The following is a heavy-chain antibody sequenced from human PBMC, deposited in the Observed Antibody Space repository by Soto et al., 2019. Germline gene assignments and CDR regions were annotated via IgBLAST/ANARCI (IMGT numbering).Heavy chain of an antibody. CDR1: GGSISSYY. V-gene: IGHV4-59*01. CDR2: IYYSGST. CDR3: ATSSYDFWSGYSHPYYFDY. J-gene: IGHJ4*02. Sequence: SETLSLTCTGSGGSISSYYWTWIRQPPGKGLEWIGYIYYSGSTNYNPSLKSRVTISVDTSKNQFSLKLSSVTAADTAVYYCATSSYDFWSGYSHPYYFDYWGQGTLVTV. D-gene: IGHD3-3*01.